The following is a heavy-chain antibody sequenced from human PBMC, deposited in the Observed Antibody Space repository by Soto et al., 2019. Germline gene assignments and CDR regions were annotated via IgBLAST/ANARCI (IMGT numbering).Heavy chain of an antibody. V-gene: IGHV4-59*08. J-gene: IGHJ4*02. D-gene: IGHD3-22*01. CDR2: IYYSGST. CDR1: GGSISSYY. Sequence: SETLSLTCTVSGGSISSYYWSWIRQPPGKGLEWIGYIYYSGSTYYNPSLKSRVTISVDTSKNQFSLKLSSVTAADTAVYYCARVVVITVALDYWGQGTLVTVSS. CDR3: ARVVVITVALDY.